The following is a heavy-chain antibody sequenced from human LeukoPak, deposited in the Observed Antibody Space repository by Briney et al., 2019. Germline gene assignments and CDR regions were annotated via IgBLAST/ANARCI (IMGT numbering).Heavy chain of an antibody. CDR2: IYHSGST. V-gene: IGHV4-30-2*01. J-gene: IGHJ5*02. D-gene: IGHD6-13*01. CDR1: GGSISSGGYS. Sequence: SETLSLTCAVSGGSISSGGYSWSWIRQPPGKGLEWIGYIYHSGSTYYNPSLKSRVTISVDRSKNQFSLKLSSVTAADTAVYYCARAQGYSSSWSQLNWFDPWGQGTLVTVSS. CDR3: ARAQGYSSSWSQLNWFDP.